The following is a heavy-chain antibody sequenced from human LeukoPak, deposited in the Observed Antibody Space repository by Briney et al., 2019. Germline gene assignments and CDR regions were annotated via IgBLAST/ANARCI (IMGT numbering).Heavy chain of an antibody. CDR2: IRSNANSYAT. Sequence: VGSLRLSCAASGFTFSGSAMHWVRQASGKGLEWVGRIRSNANSYATAYAASVKGRFTISRDDSKNTAYLQMNSLKTEDTAVYYCTRPSDTANYYGMDVWGQGTTVTVSS. J-gene: IGHJ6*02. D-gene: IGHD5-18*01. CDR1: GFTFSGSA. V-gene: IGHV3-73*01. CDR3: TRPSDTANYYGMDV.